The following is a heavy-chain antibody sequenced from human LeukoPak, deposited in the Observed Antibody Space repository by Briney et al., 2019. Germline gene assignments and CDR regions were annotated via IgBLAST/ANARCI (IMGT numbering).Heavy chain of an antibody. V-gene: IGHV3-23*01. CDR1: GFTFSTFA. CDR3: AREVGALDY. D-gene: IGHD1-26*01. Sequence: GESLRLSCAASGFTFSTFAVSWVRQAPGKRLEWVSIISDNGDSTYYADSVKGRFTTSRDNSKNTLYLQMNSLRAEDTAVYYCAREVGALDYWGQGTLVTVSS. J-gene: IGHJ4*02. CDR2: ISDNGDST.